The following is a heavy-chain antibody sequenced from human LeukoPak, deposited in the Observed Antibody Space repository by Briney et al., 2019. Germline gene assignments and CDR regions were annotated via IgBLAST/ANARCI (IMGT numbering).Heavy chain of an antibody. CDR2: ISGSGGST. CDR1: GFTFSSYA. V-gene: IGHV3-23*01. CDR3: AVLWSYCSSTSCSAFDY. Sequence: GGSLRLSCAASGFTFSSYAMSWVRQAPGKGLEWVSAISGSGGSTYYADSVKGRFAISRDNSKNTLYLQMNSLRAEDTAVYYCAVLWSYCSSTSCSAFDYWGQGTLVTVSS. J-gene: IGHJ4*02. D-gene: IGHD2-2*01.